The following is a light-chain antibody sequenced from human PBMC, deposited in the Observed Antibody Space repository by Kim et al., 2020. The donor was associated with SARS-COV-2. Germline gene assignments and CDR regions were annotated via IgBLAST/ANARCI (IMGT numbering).Light chain of an antibody. CDR2: DVI. CDR1: SSDIGSFDF. CDR3: SSYTSGMILVV. V-gene: IGLV2-14*03. Sequence: QSALTQPASVSGSPGQSITISCTGTSSDIGSFDFVSWYQQHPGKAPKLMIYDVIKRPSGVSSRFSGSKSSNTASLTISGLQAEDEADYYCSSYTSGMILVVFGGGTQLTVL. J-gene: IGLJ2*01.